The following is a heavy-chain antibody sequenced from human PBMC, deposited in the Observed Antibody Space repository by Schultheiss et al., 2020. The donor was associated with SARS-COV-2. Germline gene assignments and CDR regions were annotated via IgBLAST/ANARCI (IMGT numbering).Heavy chain of an antibody. CDR2: VYPGDSET. J-gene: IGHJ6*02. CDR1: GFSFTTHG. D-gene: IGHD3-16*01. CDR3: ARHVLWVARRLDEGMDV. Sequence: GGSLRLSCAASGFSFTTHGIGWVRQMPGKGLEWMGIVYPGDSETRYNPSFQGQVTISADKSITTAYLQWGSLKASDTATYYCARHVLWVARRLDEGMDVWGQGTTVTVSS. V-gene: IGHV5-51*01.